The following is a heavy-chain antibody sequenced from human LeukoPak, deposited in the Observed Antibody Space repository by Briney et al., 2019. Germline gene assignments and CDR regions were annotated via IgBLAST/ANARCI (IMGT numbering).Heavy chain of an antibody. J-gene: IGHJ3*02. Sequence: GGSLRLSCAASGFTFSSYWMHWARQAPGGGLVWVSRVKGDEISTLYADSVKGRFTISRDNAKNTLYLQMNSLRADDTALYYCATGPYSAFEMWGQGTMVTVSS. D-gene: IGHD2-21*01. CDR1: GFTFSSYW. V-gene: IGHV3-74*01. CDR3: ATGPYSAFEM. CDR2: VKGDEIST.